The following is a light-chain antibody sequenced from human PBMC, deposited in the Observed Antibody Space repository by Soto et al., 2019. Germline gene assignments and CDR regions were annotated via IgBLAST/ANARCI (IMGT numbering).Light chain of an antibody. J-gene: IGKJ4*01. Sequence: EIVLTQSPATLSLSPGERATLSCRASQSVSSYLACYQQKPGQAPRLLMSDAFNRATGTPARLSGSGSGTDFTLTISSLEPEDFAVYYCQQRSNCPLTFGGGTKVEIK. CDR2: DAF. V-gene: IGKV3-11*01. CDR1: QSVSSY. CDR3: QQRSNCPLT.